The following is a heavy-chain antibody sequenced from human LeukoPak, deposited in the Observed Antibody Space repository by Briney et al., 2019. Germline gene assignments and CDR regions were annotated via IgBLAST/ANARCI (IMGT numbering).Heavy chain of an antibody. CDR2: VYVTGST. D-gene: IGHD6-19*01. J-gene: IGHJ5*02. CDR3: ARDRQWLVDH. CDR1: GDSISSYY. Sequence: SETLSLTCTVPGDSISSYYWSWIRQPAGKGPEWIGRVYVTGSTNLNPAPQSRVTMSVDTSKNQFSLKLTSVTAADTAVHYCARDRQWLVDHWGQGTLVTVSS. V-gene: IGHV4-4*07.